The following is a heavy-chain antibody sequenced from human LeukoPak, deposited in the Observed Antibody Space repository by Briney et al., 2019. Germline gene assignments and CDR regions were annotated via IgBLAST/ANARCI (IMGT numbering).Heavy chain of an antibody. CDR2: INPNSGGT. D-gene: IGHD3-22*01. J-gene: IGHJ4*02. Sequence: VAPVKVSCKASGYTFTGYFMHWVRQAPGQGLEWMGWINPNSGGTNYAQKFQGRVTMTRDTSISTAYMELSRLRSDDTAVYYCAKPHYYYDSSGYGYWGQGTLVTVSS. CDR3: AKPHYYYDSSGYGY. V-gene: IGHV1-2*02. CDR1: GYTFTGYF.